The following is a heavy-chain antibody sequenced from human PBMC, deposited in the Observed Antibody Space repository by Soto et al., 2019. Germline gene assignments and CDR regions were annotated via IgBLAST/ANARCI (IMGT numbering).Heavy chain of an antibody. CDR3: ARDGLDGTVFRGYLDY. D-gene: IGHD1-1*01. CDR2: IRFDGSNE. CDR1: GSIFRGYG. J-gene: IGHJ4*02. V-gene: IGHV3-33*01. Sequence: QVPLVESGGGVAQPGTSLRLSCAASGSIFRGYGMHWVRQAPGKGLEWVAIIRFDGSNEHYADSVQGRFTISSDNSKNILYLKMNSLRVEDTALYFCARDGLDGTVFRGYLDYWGQGTLVTVSS.